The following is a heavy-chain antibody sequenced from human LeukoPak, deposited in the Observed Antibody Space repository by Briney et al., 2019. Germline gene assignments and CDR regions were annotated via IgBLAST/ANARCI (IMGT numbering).Heavy chain of an antibody. Sequence: GASVKVSCKASGCTFSSYAISWVRQAPGQGLEWMGRIIPIFGIANYAQKFQGRVTMTADKSTSTAYMELSSLRSEDTAVYYCAGGPVDGYNSYFDYWGQGTLVTVSS. J-gene: IGHJ4*02. CDR1: GCTFSSYA. CDR3: AGGPVDGYNSYFDY. CDR2: IIPIFGIA. V-gene: IGHV1-69*04. D-gene: IGHD5-24*01.